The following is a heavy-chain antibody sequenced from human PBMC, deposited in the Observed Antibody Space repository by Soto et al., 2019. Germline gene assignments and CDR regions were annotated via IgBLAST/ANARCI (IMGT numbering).Heavy chain of an antibody. Sequence: GGSLRLSCAASGFTFGSYGMHWVRQAPGKGLEWVAVISYDGSNKYYADSVKGRFTISRDNSKNTLYLQMNSLRAEDTAVYYCAKDPRRWLQLGYFDYWGQGTLVTVSS. J-gene: IGHJ4*02. CDR3: AKDPRRWLQLGYFDY. CDR2: ISYDGSNK. CDR1: GFTFGSYG. V-gene: IGHV3-30*18. D-gene: IGHD5-12*01.